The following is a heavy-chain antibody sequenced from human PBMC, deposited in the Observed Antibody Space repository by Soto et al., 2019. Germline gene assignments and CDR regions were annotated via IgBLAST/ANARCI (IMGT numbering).Heavy chain of an antibody. CDR1: GYTFTGYY. CDR2: INPNSGGT. D-gene: IGHD3-16*01. CDR3: ARGLMGYYYGMDV. Sequence: WASVKVSCKASGYTFTGYYMHWVRQAPGQGLEWMGWINPNSGGTNYAQKFQGRVTMTRDTSISTAYMELSRLRSDDTAVYYCARGLMGYYYGMDVWGQGTTVTVSS. J-gene: IGHJ6*02. V-gene: IGHV1-2*02.